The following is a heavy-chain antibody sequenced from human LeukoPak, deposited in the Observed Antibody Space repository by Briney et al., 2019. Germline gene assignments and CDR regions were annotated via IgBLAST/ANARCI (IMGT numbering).Heavy chain of an antibody. V-gene: IGHV3-23*01. J-gene: IGHJ4*02. CDR1: GFTFSSYA. D-gene: IGHD3-10*01. Sequence: PGGSLRLSCATSGFTFSSYAMSWDRQAPGKGLEWVSAISGSGGSTYYADSVKGRFTISRDNSKNTLYLQMNSLRAEDTAVYYCAKINTDDYYGSGSYLVYWGQGTLVTVSS. CDR3: AKINTDDYYGSGSYLVY. CDR2: ISGSGGST.